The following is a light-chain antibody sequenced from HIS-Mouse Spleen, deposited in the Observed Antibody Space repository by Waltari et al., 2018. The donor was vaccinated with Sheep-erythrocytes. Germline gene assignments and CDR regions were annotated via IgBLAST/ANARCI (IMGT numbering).Light chain of an antibody. CDR2: DVS. CDR3: SSYTSSSTRV. Sequence: QSALTQPASVSGSPGQSITISCTGTSSDVGCYNYVSWYQQHPGKAPKPMIYDVSNRPSGVSNRFSGSKSGNTASLTISGLQAEDEADYYCSSYTSSSTRVFGGGTKLTVL. CDR1: SSDVGCYNY. V-gene: IGLV2-14*03. J-gene: IGLJ3*02.